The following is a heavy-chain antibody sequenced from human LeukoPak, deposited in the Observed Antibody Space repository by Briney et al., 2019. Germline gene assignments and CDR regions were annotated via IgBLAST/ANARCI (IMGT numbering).Heavy chain of an antibody. CDR1: GDSVSSNSAA. V-gene: IGHV6-1*01. Sequence: SQTLSLTCAISGDSVSSNSAAWNWIRQSPSRGLEWLGRTYYRSKWFNDYAVSVKSRISINPDTSKNQFSLQLNSVTPEDTAVYYCTREPEQQLVYIYFDYWGQGTLVTVSS. J-gene: IGHJ4*02. CDR3: TREPEQQLVYIYFDY. D-gene: IGHD6-13*01. CDR2: TYYRSKWFN.